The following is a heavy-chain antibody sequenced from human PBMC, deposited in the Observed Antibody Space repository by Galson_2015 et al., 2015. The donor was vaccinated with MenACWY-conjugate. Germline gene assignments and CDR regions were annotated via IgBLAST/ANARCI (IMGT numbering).Heavy chain of an antibody. CDR2: INPSGGST. Sequence: SVKVSCKASGYTFTNYYIHWVRQAPGQGLEWMGVINPSGGSTSYAQKSQGRVTMTRDTSTSTVYMEMSSLRPEDTAVYYCARGKNFYDSSAYWGQGALVTVSS. CDR3: ARGKNFYDSSAY. CDR1: GYTFTNYY. V-gene: IGHV1-46*03. D-gene: IGHD3-22*01. J-gene: IGHJ4*02.